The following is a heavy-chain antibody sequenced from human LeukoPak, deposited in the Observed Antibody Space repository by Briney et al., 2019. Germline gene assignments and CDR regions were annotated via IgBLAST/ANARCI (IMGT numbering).Heavy chain of an antibody. CDR2: INHSGST. Sequence: SETLSLTCAVYGGSFSGYYWSWIRQPPGKGLEWIGEINHSGSTNYNPSLKSRVTISVDTSKNQFSLKLSSVTAADTAVYYCASMRGQGDSRNINSFSDYWGQGTLVTVYS. V-gene: IGHV4-34*01. CDR3: ASMRGQGDSRNINSFSDY. J-gene: IGHJ4*02. D-gene: IGHD4-23*01. CDR1: GGSFSGYY.